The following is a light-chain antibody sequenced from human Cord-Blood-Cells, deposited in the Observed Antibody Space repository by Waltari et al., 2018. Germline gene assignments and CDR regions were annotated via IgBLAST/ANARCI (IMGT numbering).Light chain of an antibody. V-gene: IGKV1-33*01. J-gene: IGKJ4*01. Sequence: DIQMTQSPSSLSASVGDRVTITCQASQDISNYLNWYQQKPVKAPKLLIYVASNLETGVPSRLSGSGSGTDFTFTISSLQPEDIATYYCQQYDNLLTVGGGTKVEIK. CDR3: QQYDNLLT. CDR2: VAS. CDR1: QDISNY.